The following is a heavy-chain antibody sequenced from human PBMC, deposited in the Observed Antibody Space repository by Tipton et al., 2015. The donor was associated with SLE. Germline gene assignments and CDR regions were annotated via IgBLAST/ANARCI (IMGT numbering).Heavy chain of an antibody. Sequence: SLRLSCTTSGFTFGAYPLSWVRQAPGKGLEWIGFIRSKAYYGTTEYAASVKGRLTISRDDSKGIAYLQMNSLKPEDTAMYYCTRDQVGAETSTIYFDSWGQGTQVSVSS. D-gene: IGHD5-24*01. V-gene: IGHV3-49*04. CDR3: TRDQVGAETSTIYFDS. CDR1: GFTFGAYP. CDR2: IRSKAYYGTT. J-gene: IGHJ4*02.